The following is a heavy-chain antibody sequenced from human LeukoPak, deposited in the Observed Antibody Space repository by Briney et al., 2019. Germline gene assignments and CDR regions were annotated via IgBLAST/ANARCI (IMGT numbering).Heavy chain of an antibody. CDR3: ARRRLYNTFDN. Sequence: KSSETLSLTCTVSGGSISSSSYYWGWIRQPPGKGLEWMGTIYYSGSTQYNPSLKSRVTISVDTSKNQFSLKLSSVTATDTAVYYCARRRLYNTFDNWGQGTLVTVSS. D-gene: IGHD1-14*01. V-gene: IGHV4-39*01. CDR1: GGSISSSSYY. CDR2: IYYSGST. J-gene: IGHJ4*02.